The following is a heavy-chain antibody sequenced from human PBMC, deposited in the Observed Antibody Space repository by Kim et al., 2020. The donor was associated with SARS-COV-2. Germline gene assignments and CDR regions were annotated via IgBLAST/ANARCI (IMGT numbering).Heavy chain of an antibody. CDR2: ISWNSGSI. CDR3: AKAYYYDSSGYNLCGGMDS. J-gene: IGHJ4*02. D-gene: IGHD3-22*01. Sequence: GGSLRLSCAASGFTFDDYAMHWVRQAPGKGLEWVSGISWNSGSIGYTDSVKGRFTISRDNAKNSLYLQMNSLRAEDTALYYCAKAYYYDSSGYNLCGGMDSWGQGTLVTVSS. CDR1: GFTFDDYA. V-gene: IGHV3-9*01.